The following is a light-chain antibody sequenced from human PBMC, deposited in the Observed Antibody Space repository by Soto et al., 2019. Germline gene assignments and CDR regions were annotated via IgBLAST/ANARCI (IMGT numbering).Light chain of an antibody. J-gene: IGKJ2*01. Sequence: DIPMTQSPSTLSASLGDRITITCRASQSMSRWLAWYQQKPGKAPKLLIYKASTLESGVPLRFSGSGSGTEFTLTISSVQPDDSATYYCQQYSTSPYNFGQGTKLEIK. CDR3: QQYSTSPYN. V-gene: IGKV1-5*03. CDR2: KAS. CDR1: QSMSRW.